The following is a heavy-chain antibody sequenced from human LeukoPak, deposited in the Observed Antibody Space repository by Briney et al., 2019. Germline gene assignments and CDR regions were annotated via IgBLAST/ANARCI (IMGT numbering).Heavy chain of an antibody. J-gene: IGHJ3*01. CDR1: GFTFSSYE. D-gene: IGHD1/OR15-1a*01. Sequence: GGSLRLSCAVSGFTFSSYEMNWVRQAPGKGLEWVSYISSSGGLIHYADSVKGRFTLSRDNAKNSLYLQMNSLRAEDTAIYYCAREALQNNGLDFWGQGTMVTVSS. CDR3: AREALQNNGLDF. CDR2: ISSSGGLI. V-gene: IGHV3-48*03.